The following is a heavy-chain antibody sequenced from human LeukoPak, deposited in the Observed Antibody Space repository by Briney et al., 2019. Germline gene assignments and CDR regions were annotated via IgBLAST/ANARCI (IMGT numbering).Heavy chain of an antibody. CDR2: INPNSGGT. CDR3: ARDGGAGYCIVGSCLPAALYYFNY. Sequence: ASVKVSCKASGYTFIGYYMHWVRQAPGQGLEWMGWINPNSGGTNYAQKFQGRVTMTRDTSISTAYMELSRLRSDDTAVYYCARDGGAGYCIVGSCLPAALYYFNYWGQGTLVTVSS. V-gene: IGHV1-2*02. CDR1: GYTFIGYY. D-gene: IGHD2-15*01. J-gene: IGHJ4*02.